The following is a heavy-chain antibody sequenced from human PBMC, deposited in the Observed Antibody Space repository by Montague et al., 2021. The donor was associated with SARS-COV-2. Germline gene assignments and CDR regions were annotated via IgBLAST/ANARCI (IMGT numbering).Heavy chain of an antibody. CDR2: IDTSGNT. J-gene: IGHJ6*02. D-gene: IGHD1-26*01. V-gene: IGHV4-61*09. Sequence: TLSLTCTVSGGSISSGSHYWSWIRQPAGKGLEWIGHIDTSGNTKYISSLKSRVTISVDTSKNQFSLKLSSVTAADTAVYYCARRIDYYGIDVWGQGTTVTVSS. CDR3: ARRIDYYGIDV. CDR1: GGSISSGSHY.